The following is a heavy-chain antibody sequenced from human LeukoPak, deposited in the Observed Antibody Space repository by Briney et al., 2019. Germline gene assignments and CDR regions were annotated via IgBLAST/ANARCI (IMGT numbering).Heavy chain of an antibody. CDR3: ARDHFGSLDS. J-gene: IGHJ4*02. D-gene: IGHD3-10*01. Sequence: SETLSLTCTVSGGSISSYYWSWIRQPPGKGLEWIGYIYYSGSTNYNPSLKSRVTISVDTSKNQFSLKLSSVTAADTAVYFCARDHFGSLDSWGQGILVTVSS. CDR2: IYYSGST. CDR1: GGSISSYY. V-gene: IGHV4-59*01.